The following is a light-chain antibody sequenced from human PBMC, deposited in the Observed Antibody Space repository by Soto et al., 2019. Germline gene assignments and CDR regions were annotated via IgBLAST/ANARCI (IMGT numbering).Light chain of an antibody. J-gene: IGLJ2*01. V-gene: IGLV7-46*01. CDR2: DIS. Sequence: QAVVTQEPSLTVSPGGTVTLTCGSSTGAVTSGHYPYWFQQKPGQAPRTLIYDISKKHSWTPARFSGSLLGGKAALTLSGAQPEDEADYYCFLTDSGSRVFGGGTQLTVL. CDR3: FLTDSGSRV. CDR1: TGAVTSGHY.